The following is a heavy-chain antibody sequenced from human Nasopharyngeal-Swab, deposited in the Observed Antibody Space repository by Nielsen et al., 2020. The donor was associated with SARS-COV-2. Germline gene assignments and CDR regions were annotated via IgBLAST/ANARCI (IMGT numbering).Heavy chain of an antibody. J-gene: IGHJ6*02. CDR2: INHSGST. Sequence: SETLSLTCAVYGGSFSGYYWSWIRQPPGKGLEWIGEINHSGSTNYNPSLKSRVTISVDTSKNQFSLKLSSVTAADTAVYYCARGFHIRYCSSTSCLYCYYYGMDVWGQGTTVTVSS. V-gene: IGHV4-34*01. CDR1: GGSFSGYY. CDR3: ARGFHIRYCSSTSCLYCYYYGMDV. D-gene: IGHD2-2*01.